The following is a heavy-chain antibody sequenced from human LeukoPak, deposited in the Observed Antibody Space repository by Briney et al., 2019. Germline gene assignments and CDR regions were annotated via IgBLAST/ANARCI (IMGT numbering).Heavy chain of an antibody. D-gene: IGHD6-13*01. J-gene: IGHJ4*02. Sequence: SQTLSLTCTVSGGSISSGGYYWGWIRQHPGKGLEWIGYIYYSGSTYYNPSLKSRVTISVDTSKNQFSLKLSSVTAADTAVYYCARDVAPAGTFFDYWGQGTLVTVSS. CDR3: ARDVAPAGTFFDY. CDR2: IYYSGST. V-gene: IGHV4-31*03. CDR1: GGSISSGGYY.